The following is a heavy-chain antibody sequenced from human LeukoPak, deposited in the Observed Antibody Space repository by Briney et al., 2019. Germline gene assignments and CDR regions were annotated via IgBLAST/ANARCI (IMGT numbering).Heavy chain of an antibody. V-gene: IGHV4-61*02. J-gene: IGHJ3*02. Sequence: SETLSLTCTVSGGSISSGNYYWTWVRQPAGKGLEWIGRIYTSGSTNYNPSLESRVTISLDTSKNQFSLNLSSVTAADTAVYYCARASGDYLWRTFDIWGQGTMVTVSS. CDR2: IYTSGST. D-gene: IGHD4-17*01. CDR1: GGSISSGNYY. CDR3: ARASGDYLWRTFDI.